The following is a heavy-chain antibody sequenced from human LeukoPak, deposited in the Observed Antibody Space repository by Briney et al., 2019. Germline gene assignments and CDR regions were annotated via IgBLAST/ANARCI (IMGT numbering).Heavy chain of an antibody. Sequence: GGSLRLSCSASGSSFHTYGMHWVRQAPGKGLEWVAYIQYDGSNEQYADSVKGRFSISRDSSKNILYLQVNSLRAEDTTIYYCAKDRCSNGIGCYYYYMDVWGKGTTVTISS. CDR1: GSSFHTYG. V-gene: IGHV3-30*02. CDR2: IQYDGSNE. J-gene: IGHJ6*03. D-gene: IGHD2-8*01. CDR3: AKDRCSNGIGCYYYYMDV.